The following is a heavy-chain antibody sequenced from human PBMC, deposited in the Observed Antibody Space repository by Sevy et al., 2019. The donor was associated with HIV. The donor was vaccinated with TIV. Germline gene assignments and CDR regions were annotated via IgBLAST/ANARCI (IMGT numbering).Heavy chain of an antibody. J-gene: IGHJ4*02. CDR3: AGERIAVAGMGYYFDF. Sequence: GGSLRLSCAASGFSFSGYGMHWVRQAPGKGLEWVAVIWYDGTNKEYKDSVKGRYTISQDNSKNTLYLQMNSLRAEDTAVYYCAGERIAVAGMGYYFDFWGQGTLVTVSS. D-gene: IGHD6-19*01. CDR2: IWYDGTNK. CDR1: GFSFSGYG. V-gene: IGHV3-33*01.